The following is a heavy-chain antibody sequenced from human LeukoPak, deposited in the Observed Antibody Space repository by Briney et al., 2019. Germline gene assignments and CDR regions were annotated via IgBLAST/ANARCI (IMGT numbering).Heavy chain of an antibody. D-gene: IGHD2-2*01. CDR3: ARGGRYCSSTSCYDLDY. Sequence: ASVKVSCKASGYTFTSYAMHWVRQAPGQRLEWMGWINAGNGNTKYSQEFQGRVTITRDTSASTAYMELSSLRSEDTAVYYCARGGRYCSSTSCYDLDYWGQGTLVTVSS. V-gene: IGHV1-3*03. CDR1: GYTFTSYA. CDR2: INAGNGNT. J-gene: IGHJ4*02.